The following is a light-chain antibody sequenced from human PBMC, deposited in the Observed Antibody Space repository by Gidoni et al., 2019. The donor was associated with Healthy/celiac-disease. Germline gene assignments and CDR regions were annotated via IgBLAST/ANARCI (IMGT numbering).Light chain of an antibody. V-gene: IGLV2-14*01. CDR2: EVS. CDR3: SSYTSSSTLYV. J-gene: IGLJ1*01. CDR1: SSDVGGYNY. Sequence: QSALTQPGSVSGSPGQSITISCTGTSSDVGGYNYVSWYQQPPGKAPKLMIYEVSNRPSGVSTRFSGSKSGNTASLTISGLQAEDEADYYCSSYTSSSTLYVFGTGTKVTVL.